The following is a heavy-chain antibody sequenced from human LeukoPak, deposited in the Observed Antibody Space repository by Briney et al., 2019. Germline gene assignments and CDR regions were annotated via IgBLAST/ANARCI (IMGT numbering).Heavy chain of an antibody. J-gene: IGHJ5*02. Sequence: SGTLSLTCTVSGCSNSSYYWSWIRQPPGKGLEWIGYSDPSGNSNYSSSLKSRVTISIDTSRNQFYLKLSYVTAADTAVYYCARKAAKKAWFDPWGQGTLVTVSS. CDR2: SDPSGNS. CDR1: GCSNSSYY. V-gene: IGHV4-4*09. D-gene: IGHD6-25*01. CDR3: ARKAAKKAWFDP.